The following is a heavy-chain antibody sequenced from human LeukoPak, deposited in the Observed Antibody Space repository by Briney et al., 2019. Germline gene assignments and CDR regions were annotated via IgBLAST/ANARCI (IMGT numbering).Heavy chain of an antibody. CDR2: IDYRGST. Sequence: SETLSLTCTVSGGSISNYYWSWIRQPPGKGLEWIAYIDYRGSTTYNPSLKSRVTVSVDTSKNQFSLKLSSVTAADTAVYYCARQSTIAAARIDPWGQGTLVTVSS. J-gene: IGHJ5*02. V-gene: IGHV4-59*08. D-gene: IGHD6-25*01. CDR3: ARQSTIAAARIDP. CDR1: GGSISNYY.